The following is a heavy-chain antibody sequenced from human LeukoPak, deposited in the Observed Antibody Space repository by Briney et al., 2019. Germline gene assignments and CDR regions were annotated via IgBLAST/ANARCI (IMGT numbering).Heavy chain of an antibody. J-gene: IGHJ4*02. CDR2: IYSGGST. CDR3: ARHAYKLLWFGELLNDY. D-gene: IGHD3-10*01. V-gene: IGHV3-66*04. Sequence: GGSLRLSCAASGFTVSSNYMSWVRQAPGKGLEWVSVIYSGGSTYYADSVKGRFTISRDNSKNTLYLQMNSPRAEDTAVYYCARHAYKLLWFGELLNDYWGQGTLVTVSS. CDR1: GFTVSSNY.